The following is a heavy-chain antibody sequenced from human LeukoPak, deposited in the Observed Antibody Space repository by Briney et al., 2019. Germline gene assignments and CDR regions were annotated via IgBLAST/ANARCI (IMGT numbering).Heavy chain of an antibody. J-gene: IGHJ4*02. D-gene: IGHD3-22*01. CDR3: ARGQSDDSSGPFPFDY. V-gene: IGHV4-34*01. CDR2: INHSGST. Sequence: SETLSLTCAVYGGSFSGYYWSWIRQPPGKGLEWIGEINHSGSTNYNPSLKSRVTISVDTSKNQFSLKLSSVTAADTAVYYCARGQSDDSSGPFPFDYWGQGTLVTVSS. CDR1: GGSFSGYY.